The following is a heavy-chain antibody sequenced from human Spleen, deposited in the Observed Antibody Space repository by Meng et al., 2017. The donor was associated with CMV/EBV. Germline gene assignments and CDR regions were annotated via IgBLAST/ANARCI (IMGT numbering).Heavy chain of an antibody. CDR2: INHSGST. J-gene: IGHJ4*02. V-gene: IGHV4-34*01. CDR1: GGSFSGYY. D-gene: IGHD3-22*01. CDR3: ARGLRGYYDSSGYPY. Sequence: VQLQQWGAGLLKPSETLSLTCAVYGGSFSGYYWSWIRQPPGKGLEWIGEINHSGSTNYNPSLKSRVTISVDTSKNQFSLKLSSVTAADTAVYYCARGLRGYYDSSGYPYWGQGTLVTVSS.